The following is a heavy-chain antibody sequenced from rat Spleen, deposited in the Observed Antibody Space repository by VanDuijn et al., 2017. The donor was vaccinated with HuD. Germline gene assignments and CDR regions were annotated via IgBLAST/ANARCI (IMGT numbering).Heavy chain of an antibody. D-gene: IGHD4-2*01. J-gene: IGHJ1*01. V-gene: IGHV5S10*01. Sequence: EVQLVESGGGLVQPGRSLKLSCAASGFIFRDYAMAWVRQAPKKGLEWVATILYDSTNTYYRDSVRGRFTISRDNAKSTLYLQMDSLRSEDTDTYYCTTDRLEPAYWYFDFWGPGTMVTVSS. CDR3: TTDRLEPAYWYFDF. CDR1: GFIFRDYA. CDR2: ILYDSTNT.